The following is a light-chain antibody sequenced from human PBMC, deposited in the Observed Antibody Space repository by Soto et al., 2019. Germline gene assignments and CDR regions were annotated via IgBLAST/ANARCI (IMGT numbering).Light chain of an antibody. V-gene: IGLV1-40*01. CDR3: QSYDSSLTTFV. CDR2: GDN. CDR1: SSNIGAEYD. Sequence: QSVLTQPPSVYGAPGQRVAISCTGSSSNIGAEYDVHWYQQLPGTAPKRLIYGDNNRPSGVPDRFSGSKSGTSASLAITGLQPDDESDYYCQSYDSSLTTFVFGTGTKVTVL. J-gene: IGLJ1*01.